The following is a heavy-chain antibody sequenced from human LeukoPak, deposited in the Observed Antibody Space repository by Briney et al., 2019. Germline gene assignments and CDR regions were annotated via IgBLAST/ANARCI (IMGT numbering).Heavy chain of an antibody. CDR2: MNPNSGNT. CDR3: ARLYDYSNYSYDQNWFDP. J-gene: IGHJ5*02. D-gene: IGHD4-11*01. CDR1: GYTFTSYD. V-gene: IGHV1-8*01. Sequence: ASVKVSCKASGYTFTSYDINWVRQATGQGLEWMRWMNPNSGNTGYAQKFQGRVTMTRNTSISTAYMELSSLRSEDTAVYYCARLYDYSNYSYDQNWFDPWGQGTLVTVSS.